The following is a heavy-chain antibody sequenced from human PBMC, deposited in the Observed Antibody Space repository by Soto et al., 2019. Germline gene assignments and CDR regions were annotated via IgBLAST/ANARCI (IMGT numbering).Heavy chain of an antibody. Sequence: EVQLVESGGGLVQPGGSLRVSCAASGLTFSNYWMSWVRQAPGKGLEWVANIKQDGSEKNYVDSVKGRFTISRDNTKNSLYLQMNSLRVEDTAVYYCARDRLKYSYWGQGTLVTVSS. CDR1: GLTFSNYW. J-gene: IGHJ4*02. CDR3: ARDRLKYSY. V-gene: IGHV3-7*04. D-gene: IGHD2-21*01. CDR2: IKQDGSEK.